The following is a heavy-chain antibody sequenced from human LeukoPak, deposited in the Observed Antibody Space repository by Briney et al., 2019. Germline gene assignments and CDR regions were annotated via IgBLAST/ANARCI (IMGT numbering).Heavy chain of an antibody. Sequence: GASLKISCKGSGYSFTSYWISWVRQMPGKGLEWMGRIDPSDSYTNYSPSFQGHVTISADKSITTAYLQWSSLKASDTAMYYCARLWGDYPDYWGQGTLVTVSS. J-gene: IGHJ4*02. CDR1: GYSFTSYW. V-gene: IGHV5-10-1*01. CDR3: ARLWGDYPDY. CDR2: IDPSDSYT. D-gene: IGHD3-16*01.